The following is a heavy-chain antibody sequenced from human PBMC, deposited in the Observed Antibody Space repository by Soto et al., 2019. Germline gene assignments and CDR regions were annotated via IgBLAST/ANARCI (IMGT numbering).Heavy chain of an antibody. D-gene: IGHD3-10*01. V-gene: IGHV4-4*02. Sequence: QVQLQESGPGLVKPSGTLSLTCVVSGASVSSDNWWGWVRRPPGKGLEWIGEIYHTGSTNYNPSLKSRLSIPVDTSKNHFSVQLSSLTAADTAIYYCARVSASSLLRGVIINWGKGTRVSVSS. CDR1: GASVSSDNW. CDR3: ARVSASSLLRGVIIN. J-gene: IGHJ4*02. CDR2: IYHTGST.